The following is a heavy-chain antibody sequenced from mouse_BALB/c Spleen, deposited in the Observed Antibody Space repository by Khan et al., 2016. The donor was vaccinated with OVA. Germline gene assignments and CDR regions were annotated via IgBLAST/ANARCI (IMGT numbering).Heavy chain of an antibody. CDR2: ITYSGST. D-gene: IGHD3-3*01. J-gene: IGHJ3*01. CDR3: ARGHAY. CDR1: GYSITSDYA. V-gene: IGHV3-2*02. Sequence: VQLKESGPGLVKPSQSLSLTCTVTGYSITSDYAWNWIRQFPGNKLEWMGYITYSGSTSYIPSLKSRISITRDTSKNQFFLQLNSATSEDTATYYCARGHAYWGQGTLVTVSA.